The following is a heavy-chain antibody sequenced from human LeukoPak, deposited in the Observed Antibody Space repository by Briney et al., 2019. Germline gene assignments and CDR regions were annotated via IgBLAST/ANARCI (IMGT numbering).Heavy chain of an antibody. Sequence: ASVKVSCKASGYTFTNHYMHWVRQAPGQGLEWMGWTHPNSDGTNYALKFQGRVTMTRDTSINTAYMELRSLRSDDTAIYYCARGGSTVFGVINDWGQGTLVTVSS. J-gene: IGHJ4*02. CDR1: GYTFTNHY. CDR3: ARGGSTVFGVIND. D-gene: IGHD3-3*01. V-gene: IGHV1-2*02. CDR2: THPNSDGT.